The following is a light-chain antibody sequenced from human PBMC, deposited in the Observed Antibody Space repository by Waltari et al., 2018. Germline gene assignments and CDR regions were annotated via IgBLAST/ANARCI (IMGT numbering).Light chain of an antibody. V-gene: IGKV1-33*01. CDR1: QDISHY. J-gene: IGKJ2*01. CDR2: DAT. CDR3: QHFDNLLFT. Sequence: DIQVTQSPSSLSAAVVDRVTITCQASQDISHYLNRYKQRPGKAPKVLIYDATLLKIGVPSRFSGSGSGTDFTFAITSLQPEDAATYYCQHFDNLLFTFGQGTKLEI.